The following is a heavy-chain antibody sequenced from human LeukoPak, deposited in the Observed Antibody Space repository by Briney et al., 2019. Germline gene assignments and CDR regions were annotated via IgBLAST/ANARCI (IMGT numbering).Heavy chain of an antibody. CDR1: GFTVSSNY. CDR3: ARSIVGALPGPEHSKIADDY. J-gene: IGHJ4*02. CDR2: IYSGGST. Sequence: GGSLRLSCAASGFTVSSNYMSWVRQAPGKGLEWVSVIYSGGSTYYADSVKGRFTISRDNSKNTLYLQMNSLRAADTAVYYCARSIVGALPGPEHSKIADDYWGQGTLVTVSS. V-gene: IGHV3-66*01. D-gene: IGHD1-26*01.